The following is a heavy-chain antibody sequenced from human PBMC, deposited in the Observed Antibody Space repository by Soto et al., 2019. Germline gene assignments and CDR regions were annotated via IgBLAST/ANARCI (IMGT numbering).Heavy chain of an antibody. CDR1: GCTFTSYG. V-gene: IGHV1-18*01. CDR2: ISAYNGNT. Sequence: GASVKVSCKASGCTFTSYGISWVRQAPGQGLEWMGWISAYNGNTNYAQKLQGRVTMTTDTSTSTAYMELRSLRSDDTAVYYCANLAKNYYYYMDVRGKATTVTVSS. D-gene: IGHD1-26*01. CDR3: ANLAKNYYYYMDV. J-gene: IGHJ6*03.